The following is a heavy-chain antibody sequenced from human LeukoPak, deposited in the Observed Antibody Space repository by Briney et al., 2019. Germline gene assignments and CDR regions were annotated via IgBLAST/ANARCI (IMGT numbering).Heavy chain of an antibody. CDR1: GGSISSYY. Sequence: PLETLSLTCTVSGGSISSYYWSWIRQPPGKGLELIGYIYYSGSTNYNPSLKSRITISVDTSKNQFSLKLSSVTAADTAVYYCARARDGYKPPYYYYYYMDVWGKETTVTVSS. V-gene: IGHV4-59*01. J-gene: IGHJ6*03. CDR3: ARARDGYKPPYYYYYYMDV. D-gene: IGHD5-24*01. CDR2: IYYSGST.